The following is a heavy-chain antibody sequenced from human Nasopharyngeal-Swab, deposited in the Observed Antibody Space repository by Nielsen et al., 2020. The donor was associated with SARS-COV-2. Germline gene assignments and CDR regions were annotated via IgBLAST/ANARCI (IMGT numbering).Heavy chain of an antibody. CDR2: ISISSTYI. D-gene: IGHD3-10*01. V-gene: IGHV3-21*01. CDR3: ARMLLRALGKFGEGYAFDI. CDR1: GFTFSSHS. J-gene: IGHJ3*02. Sequence: GESLKISCAASGFTFSSHSMNWVRQAPGKGLEWVSSISISSTYIYYADSVKGRFTISRDNAKNSLYLQMNSLRVEDTAVYYCARMLLRALGKFGEGYAFDIWGQGTMVTVSS.